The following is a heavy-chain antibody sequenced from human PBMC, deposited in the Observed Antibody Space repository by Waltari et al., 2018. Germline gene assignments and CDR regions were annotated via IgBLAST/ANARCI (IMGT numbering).Heavy chain of an antibody. CDR1: GYSISSGYY. CDR3: ARDYYGSGSYYNRDAFDI. D-gene: IGHD3-10*01. Sequence: QVQLQESGPGLVKPSETLSLTCAVSGYSISSGYYWGWIRQPPGKGLEWIGSIYHSGSTYDNPALKSRVTISVDTSKNQFSLKLSSVTAADTAVYYCARDYYGSGSYYNRDAFDIWGQGTMVTVSS. V-gene: IGHV4-38-2*02. CDR2: IYHSGST. J-gene: IGHJ3*02.